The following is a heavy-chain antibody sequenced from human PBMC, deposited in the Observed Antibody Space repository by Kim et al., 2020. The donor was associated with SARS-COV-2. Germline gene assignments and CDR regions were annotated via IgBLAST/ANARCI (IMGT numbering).Heavy chain of an antibody. CDR2: IIPIFGTA. Sequence: PSVKVSCKASGGTFSRYAISWVRQAPGQGLEWMGGIIPIFGTANYAQKFQGRVTITADESTSTAYMELSSLKSEDTAVYYCVRPSGSKGFFDYWGQGTLV. V-gene: IGHV1-69*13. CDR1: GGTFSRYA. J-gene: IGHJ4*02. D-gene: IGHD1-26*01. CDR3: VRPSGSKGFFDY.